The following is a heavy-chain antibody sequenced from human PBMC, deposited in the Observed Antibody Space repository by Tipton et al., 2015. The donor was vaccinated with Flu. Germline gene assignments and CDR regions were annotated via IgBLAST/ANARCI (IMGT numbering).Heavy chain of an antibody. CDR1: GFTVSSMY. V-gene: IGHV3-53*01. CDR3: ARYYVVVVPSTGREGWFDP. J-gene: IGHJ5*01. D-gene: IGHD2-15*01. Sequence: SLRLSCAASGFTVSSMYMTWVRQAPGKGLEWVSLIYRGGTAAYADSVTGRFTISRDDSKNTLYLRMNSLRAEDSAVYYCARYYVVVVPSTGREGWFDPWGQGAPVTVSS. CDR2: IYRGGTA.